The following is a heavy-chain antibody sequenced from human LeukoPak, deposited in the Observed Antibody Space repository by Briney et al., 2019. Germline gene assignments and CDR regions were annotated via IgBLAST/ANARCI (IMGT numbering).Heavy chain of an antibody. V-gene: IGHV1-46*01. CDR1: GYTFTSYY. CDR2: INPSGGST. Sequence: GASVKVSCKASGYTFTSYYMHWVRQAPGQGLEWMGIINPSGGSTTYAQKFQGRVTMTRDTSTSTVYMELSSLRSDYTAVYYCARDASRFDPWGQGTLVTVSS. D-gene: IGHD2-15*01. J-gene: IGHJ5*02. CDR3: ARDASRFDP.